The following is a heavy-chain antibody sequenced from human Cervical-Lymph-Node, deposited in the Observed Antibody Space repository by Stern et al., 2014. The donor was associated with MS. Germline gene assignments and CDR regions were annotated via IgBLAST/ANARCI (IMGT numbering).Heavy chain of an antibody. CDR2: FHFSGHS. CDR1: GGFIKSYY. D-gene: IGHD2-8*01. J-gene: IGHJ6*02. Sequence: QLQESGPGLVKPSATLSLTCTVSGGFIKSYYWSWVRQSAGKGLEWIGRFHFSGHSNYNPSLKSRVTMSVDTSKSQFSLKLTSVTAADSAVYYCARDGGFCTNRVCPKYYHSGMDVWGQGTTVTVSS. CDR3: ARDGGFCTNRVCPKYYHSGMDV. V-gene: IGHV4-4*07.